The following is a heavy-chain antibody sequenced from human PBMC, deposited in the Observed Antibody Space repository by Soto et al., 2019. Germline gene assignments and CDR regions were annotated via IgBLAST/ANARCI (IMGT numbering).Heavy chain of an antibody. Sequence: QVHLVQSGAEVKKPGASVKVSCKASGYSFTSYGISWVRQAPGQGLEWMGWISTDNGNTNYAHNLQGRVTMTTDTSTSTAFMESWGLRSDDTAVYYCARDVPDTALFYYYYGMDAWGQGTTVTVSS. CDR2: ISTDNGNT. J-gene: IGHJ6*02. D-gene: IGHD5-18*01. CDR1: GYSFTSYG. CDR3: ARDVPDTALFYYYYGMDA. V-gene: IGHV1-18*01.